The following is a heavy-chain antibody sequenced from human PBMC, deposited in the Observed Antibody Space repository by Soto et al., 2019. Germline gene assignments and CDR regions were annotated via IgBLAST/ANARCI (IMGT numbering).Heavy chain of an antibody. CDR3: AKEKGIRKALDY. CDR2: ISYDGSNK. CDR1: GFTFSSYG. Sequence: QVQLVESGGGVVQPGRSLRLSCAASGFTFSSYGMHWVRQAPGKGLEWVAVISYDGSNKYYADSVKGRFTISRDNSKNTLYLQMNSLRAEDTAVYYCAKEKGIRKALDYWGQGTLVTVSS. V-gene: IGHV3-30*18. J-gene: IGHJ4*02.